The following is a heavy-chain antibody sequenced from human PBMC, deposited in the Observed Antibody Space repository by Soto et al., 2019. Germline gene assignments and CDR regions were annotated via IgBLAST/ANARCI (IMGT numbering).Heavy chain of an antibody. Sequence: GGSLRLSCAASGFTFSSYAMSWVRQAPGKGLEWVSAISGSGGNTYYADSVKGRFTISRDNSKNTLYLQMNSLRAEDTAVYYCAKGLTMVRGVIYGMDVWGQGTTVTVSS. CDR3: AKGLTMVRGVIYGMDV. J-gene: IGHJ6*02. CDR2: ISGSGGNT. D-gene: IGHD3-10*01. CDR1: GFTFSSYA. V-gene: IGHV3-23*01.